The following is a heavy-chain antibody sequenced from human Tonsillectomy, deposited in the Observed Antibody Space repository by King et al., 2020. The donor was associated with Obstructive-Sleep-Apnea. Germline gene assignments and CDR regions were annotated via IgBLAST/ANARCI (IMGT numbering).Heavy chain of an antibody. CDR2: ISSVRSTI. CDR1: GFTFSGYN. Sequence: VQLVESGGGLVQPGGSLRLSCAASGFTFSGYNMNWVRQAQGKGLEWVSYISSVRSTIYYADSVKGRFTISRDNAKNSLYLQMNSLRAEDTAVYYCARDLVPDAFDIWGQGTMVTVSS. D-gene: IGHD6-13*01. J-gene: IGHJ3*02. V-gene: IGHV3-48*04. CDR3: ARDLVPDAFDI.